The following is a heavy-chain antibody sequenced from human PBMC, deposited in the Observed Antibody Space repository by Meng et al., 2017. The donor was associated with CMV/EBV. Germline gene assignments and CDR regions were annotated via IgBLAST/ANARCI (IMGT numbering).Heavy chain of an antibody. J-gene: IGHJ4*02. D-gene: IGHD4-23*01. V-gene: IGHV4-4*07. CDR2: IYTSGST. Sequence: QGLPEGVGPGLGTPPETLSPTCTVSGGSISSYYWSWIRQPAGKGLEWIGRIYTSGSTNYNPSLKSRVTMSVDTSKNQFSLKLSSVTAADTAVYYCARVLRWNGVIDYWGQGTLVTVSS. CDR3: ARVLRWNGVIDY. CDR1: GGSISSYY.